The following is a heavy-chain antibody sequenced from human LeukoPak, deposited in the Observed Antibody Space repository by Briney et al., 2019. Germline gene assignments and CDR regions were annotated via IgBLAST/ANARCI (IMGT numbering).Heavy chain of an antibody. Sequence: PVGSLLLSCAASGFTFSSNAMSWVRQAPGKGLEWVSGISGSGGSTYYADSVKGRFTISRDNSKNTLYLQMNSLRAEDTAIYYCAKAPNDYYFDSCGQRALVSASS. J-gene: IGHJ4*02. CDR1: GFTFSSNA. V-gene: IGHV3-23*01. CDR2: ISGSGGST. CDR3: AKAPNDYYFDS. D-gene: IGHD2-8*01.